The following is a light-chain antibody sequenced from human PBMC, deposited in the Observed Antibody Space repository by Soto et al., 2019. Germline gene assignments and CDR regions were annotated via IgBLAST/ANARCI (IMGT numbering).Light chain of an antibody. J-gene: IGLJ3*02. CDR1: SSNIGSNA. CDR2: SDI. CDR3: SAWDDSLNQRV. V-gene: IGLV1-44*01. Sequence: QSVLTQPPSASGTPGQRVTISCSGSSSNIGSNAVNWYQQLPGTAPKLLMYSDIQRPSGVPDRFSGSKSGTSASLAISGLQSEDEADYYCSAWDDSLNQRVFGGGTQLTVL.